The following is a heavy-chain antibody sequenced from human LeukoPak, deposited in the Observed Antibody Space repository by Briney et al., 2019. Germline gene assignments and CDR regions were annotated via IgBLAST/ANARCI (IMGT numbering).Heavy chain of an antibody. CDR3: ARGESSSWYLPFYY. D-gene: IGHD6-13*01. Sequence: SGTLSLTCAVSGGSISSSNWWSWVRQPPGKGLEWIGEIYHSGSTNYNPSLKSRVTISVDKSKNQFSLKLSSVTAADTAVYYCARGESSSWYLPFYYWGQGTLVTVSS. J-gene: IGHJ4*02. CDR1: GGSISSSNW. CDR2: IYHSGST. V-gene: IGHV4-4*02.